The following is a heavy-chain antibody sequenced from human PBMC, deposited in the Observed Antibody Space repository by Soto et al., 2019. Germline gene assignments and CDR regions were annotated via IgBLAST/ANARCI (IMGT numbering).Heavy chain of an antibody. J-gene: IGHJ5*02. Sequence: SETLSLTCFVSGYSITAGGYYWSWIRHHPGKGLEWIGSFYSSGSXXXNPSLRSRVSISGDTSSNQFSMSLTSVTAGXXXXXXXARMXXXXXXWFHPWGXGTLVXXSX. CDR1: GYSITAGGYY. CDR3: ARMXXXXXXWFHP. V-gene: IGHV4-31*08. CDR2: FYSSGSX.